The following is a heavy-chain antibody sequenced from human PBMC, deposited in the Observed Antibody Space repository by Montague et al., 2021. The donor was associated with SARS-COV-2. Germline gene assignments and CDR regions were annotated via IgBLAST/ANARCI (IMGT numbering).Heavy chain of an antibody. Sequence: SETLSLTCIVSDDSISSSSYYWAWIRQPPGKGLEWIGSIYYSGSTYYNPSLKSRVTISVDTSKKQFSLNLSSVTAADTAVFYCVRGRSGYFNPLDYWGQGTLVTVSS. CDR1: DDSISSSSYY. D-gene: IGHD3-3*01. J-gene: IGHJ4*02. CDR3: VRGRSGYFNPLDY. CDR2: IYYSGST. V-gene: IGHV4-39*01.